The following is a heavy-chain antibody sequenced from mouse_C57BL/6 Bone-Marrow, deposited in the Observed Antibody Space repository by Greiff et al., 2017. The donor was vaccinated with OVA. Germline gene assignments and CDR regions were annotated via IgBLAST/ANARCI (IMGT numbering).Heavy chain of an antibody. CDR1: GYSFTGYY. D-gene: IGHD2-3*01. CDR2: IYPYYGVT. J-gene: IGHJ3*01. CDR3: ARGGDGYPWFAY. V-gene: IGHV1-31*01. Sequence: EVQVVESGPELVKPGASVKISCKASGYSFTGYYMHWVKQSHGNILEWIGYIYPYYGVTSYNQKFKGKATLTVDKSSSTAYMELRSLTSEDSAVYYCARGGDGYPWFAYWGQGTLVTVSA.